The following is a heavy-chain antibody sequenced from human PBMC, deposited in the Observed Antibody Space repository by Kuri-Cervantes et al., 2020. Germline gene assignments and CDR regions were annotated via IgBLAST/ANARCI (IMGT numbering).Heavy chain of an antibody. D-gene: IGHD5-24*01. Sequence: GESLKISCAASGFTFSRYWMNWVRQAPGKGLEWVANIKQDGSEKYYVDSVKGRFTISRDNAKNSLYLQMNSLRAEDTAAYYCVRMGQEDGYNLGAFDIWGQGTMVTVSS. CDR1: GFTFSRYW. CDR2: IKQDGSEK. CDR3: VRMGQEDGYNLGAFDI. J-gene: IGHJ3*02. V-gene: IGHV3-7*02.